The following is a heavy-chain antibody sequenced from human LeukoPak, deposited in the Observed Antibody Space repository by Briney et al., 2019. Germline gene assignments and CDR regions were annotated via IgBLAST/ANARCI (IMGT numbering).Heavy chain of an antibody. CDR3: ASRIATAGSVDY. J-gene: IGHJ4*02. V-gene: IGHV3-23*01. D-gene: IGHD6-13*01. Sequence: GGSLRLSCAASTFSFSRYPMGWVRQAPGKGLEWVSGISAGGDGTYHADPVKGRFTISRDNSKNTLHLQMNTLRAEDTAVYYCASRIATAGSVDYWGQGTLVTVSS. CDR2: ISAGGDGT. CDR1: TFSFSRYP.